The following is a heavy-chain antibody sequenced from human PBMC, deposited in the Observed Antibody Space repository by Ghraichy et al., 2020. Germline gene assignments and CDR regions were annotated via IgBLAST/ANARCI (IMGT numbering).Heavy chain of an antibody. D-gene: IGHD3-9*01. CDR3: AKGDFLTAHYFDS. CDR2: IHHSGST. V-gene: IGHV4-4*02. Sequence: SETLSLTCAVSGGSISSNWWSWVRQPPGKGLEWIGEIHHSGSTNYNPSLKSRVTISLDRSKNQFSLNLSSVTAADTAVYYCAKGDFLTAHYFDSWGQGTLVTVSS. CDR1: GGSISSNW. J-gene: IGHJ4*02.